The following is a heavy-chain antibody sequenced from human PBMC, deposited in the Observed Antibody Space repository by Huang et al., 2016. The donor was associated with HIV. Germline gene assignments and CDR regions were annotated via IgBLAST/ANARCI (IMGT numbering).Heavy chain of an antibody. CDR3: AKGGSAAAVLDF. CDR1: GFTFSSYG. D-gene: IGHD6-13*01. J-gene: IGHJ4*02. Sequence: QVQLVESGGGVVQPGRSLRISCAASGFTFSSYGMHWVRQAPGKGLEWVAVISENAKTKYYADSVKGRFSISRDKSKTTVYLQLNSLRLEDTAVYYCAKGGSAAAVLDFWGQGTLVTVSS. CDR2: ISENAKTK. V-gene: IGHV3-30*18.